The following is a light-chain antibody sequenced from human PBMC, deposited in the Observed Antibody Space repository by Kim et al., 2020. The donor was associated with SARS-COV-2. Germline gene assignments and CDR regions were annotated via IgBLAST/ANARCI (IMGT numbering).Light chain of an antibody. V-gene: IGLV2-14*03. CDR2: DVT. J-gene: IGLJ3*02. CDR3: SSYTSSSTWV. Sequence: GQSITISCTGTSSDIGSYNYVSWYQQHPGKAPTLMIYDVTKRPSGVSNRFSGSKSGNTASLTISGLQAEDETDYYCSSYTSSSTWVFGGGTQLTVL. CDR1: SSDIGSYNY.